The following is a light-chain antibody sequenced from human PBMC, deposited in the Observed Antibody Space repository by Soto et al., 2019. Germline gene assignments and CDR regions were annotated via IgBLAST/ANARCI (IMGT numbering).Light chain of an antibody. CDR2: AAS. J-gene: IGKJ5*01. V-gene: IGKV1-8*01. CDR1: QGISSY. Sequence: AIRMTQSPSSLSASTGDRVTITCRASQGISSYLAWYQQKPGKAPKLLIYAASTLQSGVPSRFSGSGSGTDFTLTISCLQSEDFATYYCQQYYSYPPTFGQGTRLDI. CDR3: QQYYSYPPT.